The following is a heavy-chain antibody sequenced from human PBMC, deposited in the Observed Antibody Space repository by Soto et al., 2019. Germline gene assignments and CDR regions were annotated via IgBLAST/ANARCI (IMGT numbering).Heavy chain of an antibody. D-gene: IGHD1-26*01. J-gene: IGHJ6*02. Sequence: QVQLVQSGAEVKKPGSSVKVSCKASGGTFSSYAISWVRQAPGQGLEWMGGIIPIFGTANYAQKFQGRVTITADESTSTPYIERSSLRSEATAVYYCARDAGELRTAVGYYNYGMDVWGQGTTVTVSS. CDR2: IIPIFGTA. CDR3: ARDAGELRTAVGYYNYGMDV. CDR1: GGTFSSYA. V-gene: IGHV1-69*01.